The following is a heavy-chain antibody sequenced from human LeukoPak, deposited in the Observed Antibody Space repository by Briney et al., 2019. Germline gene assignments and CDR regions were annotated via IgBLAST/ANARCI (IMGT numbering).Heavy chain of an antibody. J-gene: IGHJ6*02. CDR3: ARAMATVVKSYYYYGMDV. CDR1: GGTFSSYA. D-gene: IGHD4-23*01. V-gene: IGHV1-69*13. CDR2: IIPIFGTA. Sequence: SVKVSCKASGGTFSSYAISWVRQAPGQGLEWMGGIIPIFGTANYAQKFQGRVTITADESTSTAYMELGSLRSEDTAVYYCARAMATVVKSYYYYGMDVWGQGTTVTVSS.